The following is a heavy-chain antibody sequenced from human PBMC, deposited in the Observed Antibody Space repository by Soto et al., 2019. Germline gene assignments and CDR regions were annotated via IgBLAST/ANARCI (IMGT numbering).Heavy chain of an antibody. V-gene: IGHV4-4*02. Sequence: QVQLQESGPGLVKPSGTLSLTCAVSGGSISSGTWWNWVRQPPGKGLEWIGEIYHSGSTNYNPSLKRRVTISVDKSENQFSLKLNSVTAADTAVYYCAKERSYASGWLDSWGQGTLVTVSS. CDR1: GGSISSGTW. J-gene: IGHJ5*01. D-gene: IGHD2-2*01. CDR2: IYHSGST. CDR3: AKERSYASGWLDS.